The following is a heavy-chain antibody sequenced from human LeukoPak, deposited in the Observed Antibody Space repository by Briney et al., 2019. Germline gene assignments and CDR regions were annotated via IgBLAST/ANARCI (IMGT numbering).Heavy chain of an antibody. J-gene: IGHJ5*02. CDR2: IYYSGST. Sequence: SETLSLTCTVSGGSISRGGYYWSWLRQHPGKGLEWIGYIYYSGSTYYNPSLKSRVTISVDTSKNQFSLKLSSVTAADTAVYYCARDLASNWFDPWGQGTLVTVSS. V-gene: IGHV4-31*03. CDR3: ARDLASNWFDP. CDR1: GGSISRGGYY. D-gene: IGHD5-12*01.